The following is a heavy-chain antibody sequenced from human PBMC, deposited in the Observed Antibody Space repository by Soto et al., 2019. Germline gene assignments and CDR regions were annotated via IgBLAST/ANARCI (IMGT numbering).Heavy chain of an antibody. CDR2: INHSGST. Sequence: QVQLQQWGAGLLKPSETLSLTCAVYGGSFSGYYWSWIRQPPGKGLEWIGEINHSGSTNYNPSLKSRVTISVDTSKNQFSLKLSSVTAADTAVYYCARGLRITIFGVVRYYYGMDVWGQGTTVTVSS. D-gene: IGHD3-3*01. J-gene: IGHJ6*02. CDR1: GGSFSGYY. V-gene: IGHV4-34*01. CDR3: ARGLRITIFGVVRYYYGMDV.